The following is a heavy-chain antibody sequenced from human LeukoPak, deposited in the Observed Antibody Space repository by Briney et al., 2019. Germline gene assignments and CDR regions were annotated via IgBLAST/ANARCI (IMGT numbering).Heavy chain of an antibody. CDR2: FSWDGGSK. CDR3: ARDSSYHGESPFDP. D-gene: IGHD4-17*01. Sequence: GGSLRLSCAASGFTFDDYTMHWVRQAPGKGLEWVSLFSWDGGSKYYADSVKGRFTISRDNAKNSLYLQMNSPRAEDTAVYYCARDSSYHGESPFDPWGQGTLVTVSS. CDR1: GFTFDDYT. V-gene: IGHV3-43*01. J-gene: IGHJ5*02.